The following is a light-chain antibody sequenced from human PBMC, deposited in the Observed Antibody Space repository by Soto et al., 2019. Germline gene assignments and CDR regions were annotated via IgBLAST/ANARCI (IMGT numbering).Light chain of an antibody. CDR2: GAS. CDR1: QSVKRN. V-gene: IGKV3-15*01. Sequence: KVMTQYPATLSVSPGEXAXXSCTASQSVKRNFACYKNKTGHHNRLLLYGASTRAIGITARFSRSDHGTDFTLKISSPQSEDSAVYYCQQSNDWPLTFGGGTKVDI. CDR3: QQSNDWPLT. J-gene: IGKJ4*01.